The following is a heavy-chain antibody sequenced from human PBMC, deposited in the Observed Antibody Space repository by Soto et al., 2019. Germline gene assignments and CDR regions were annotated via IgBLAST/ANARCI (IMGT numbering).Heavy chain of an antibody. J-gene: IGHJ4*02. D-gene: IGHD4-17*01. CDR1: GGSISSYY. Sequence: SETLSLTCTVSGGSISSYYWSWIRQPPGKGLEWIGYIYYSGSTNYNPSLKSRVTISVDTSKNQFSLKLSSVTAADTAVYYCARRYGDYFDFWGQGTMVTVSS. CDR3: ARRYGDYFDF. CDR2: IYYSGST. V-gene: IGHV4-59*08.